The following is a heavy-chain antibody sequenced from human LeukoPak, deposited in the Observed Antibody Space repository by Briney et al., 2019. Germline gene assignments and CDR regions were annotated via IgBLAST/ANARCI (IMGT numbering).Heavy chain of an antibody. J-gene: IGHJ6*03. D-gene: IGHD2-15*01. CDR2: ISGSGGST. Sequence: GRSLRLSCAASGFTFSIYGMSWVRQAPGKGLEWVSAISGSGGSTYYADSVKGRFTISRVISKNTLYLQMNSLRAEDTAIYYCAKNGDRGAYCTGGTCYPYFYYYMDVWGKGTTVTI. V-gene: IGHV3-23*01. CDR1: GFTFSIYG. CDR3: AKNGDRGAYCTGGTCYPYFYYYMDV.